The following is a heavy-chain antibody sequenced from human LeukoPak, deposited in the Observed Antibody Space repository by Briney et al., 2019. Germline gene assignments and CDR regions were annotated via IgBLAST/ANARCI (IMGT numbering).Heavy chain of an antibody. CDR3: AKTAIDTTYFVS. Sequence: PGGSLRLSCAASGFAFSKDAVNWVRQAPGKGLEWVSAISGGGETTFYTGSVKGRFTVSRDNSRNTVYLQMNSLRAEDTAMYYCAKTAIDTTYFVSWGQGTLVTVSS. V-gene: IGHV3-23*01. CDR1: GFAFSKDA. J-gene: IGHJ4*02. CDR2: ISGGGETT. D-gene: IGHD2/OR15-2a*01.